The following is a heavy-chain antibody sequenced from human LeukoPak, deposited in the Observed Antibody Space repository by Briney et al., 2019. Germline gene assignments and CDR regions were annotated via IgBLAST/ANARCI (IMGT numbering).Heavy chain of an antibody. CDR3: AKTRPLDSSSWSHGDY. Sequence: GGSLRLSCAASGFTFSSYAMSWVRQAPGKGLEWVSATSGSGDSTYYGDSVKGRFTISRDNSKNTLYLQMNSLRAEDTAVYYCAKTRPLDSSSWSHGDYWGQGTLVTVSS. J-gene: IGHJ4*02. V-gene: IGHV3-23*01. CDR1: GFTFSSYA. D-gene: IGHD6-13*01. CDR2: TSGSGDST.